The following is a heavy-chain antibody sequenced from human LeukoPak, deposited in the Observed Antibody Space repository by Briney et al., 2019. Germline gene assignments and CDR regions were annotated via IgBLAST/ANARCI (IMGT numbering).Heavy chain of an antibody. CDR1: GFTFSSYE. CDR3: ARGVYCSGGSCYYYYYMDV. Sequence: PGGSLRLSCAASGFTFSSYEMNWVRQAPGKGLEWVSYISSSGSTIYYADSVKGRFTISRDNAKNSLYLQMNSLRAEDTAVYYCARGVYCSGGSCYYYYYMDVWGKGTTVTISS. D-gene: IGHD2-15*01. CDR2: ISSSGSTI. V-gene: IGHV3-48*03. J-gene: IGHJ6*03.